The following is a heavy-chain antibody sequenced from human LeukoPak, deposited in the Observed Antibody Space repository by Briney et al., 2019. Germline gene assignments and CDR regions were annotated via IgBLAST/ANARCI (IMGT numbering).Heavy chain of an antibody. D-gene: IGHD3-22*01. V-gene: IGHV4-34*01. CDR3: APYSSGYYPDY. Sequence: SETLSLTCAVYGGSFSGYYWSWIRLPPGKGLEWIGEINHSGSTNYNPSLKSRVTISVDTSKNQFSLKLSSVTAADTAVYYCAPYSSGYYPDYWGQGTLVTVSS. CDR2: INHSGST. CDR1: GGSFSGYY. J-gene: IGHJ4*02.